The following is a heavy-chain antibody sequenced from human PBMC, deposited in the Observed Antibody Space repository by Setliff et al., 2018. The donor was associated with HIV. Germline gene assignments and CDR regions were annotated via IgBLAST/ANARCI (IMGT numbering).Heavy chain of an antibody. CDR2: INVGGGTK. CDR1: LFDFDNLY. CDR3: ARDSGPYYEYVWGTYRPIYFQH. J-gene: IGHJ1*01. Sequence: GGSLRLSCAASLFDFDNLYMAWVRQAPGKGLEWVSYINVGGGTKYYADSVRGRFTISRDNSRNTLYLQMYSLGAEDTAVYYCARDSGPYYEYVWGTYRPIYFQHWGQGTLVTVSS. D-gene: IGHD3-16*02. V-gene: IGHV3-11*04.